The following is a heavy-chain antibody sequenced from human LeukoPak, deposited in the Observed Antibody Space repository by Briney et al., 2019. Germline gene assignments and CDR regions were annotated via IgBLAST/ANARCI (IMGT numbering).Heavy chain of an antibody. Sequence: PGGSLRLSCTASGFTFGDYAMSWVRQAPGKGLEWVGFIRSKTYGGTTEYAASVKGRFTISRDDSKSIAYLQMNSLKTGDTAVYYCTRVQMATITSDYWGQGTLVTVSS. CDR2: IRSKTYGGTT. J-gene: IGHJ4*02. CDR1: GFTFGDYA. V-gene: IGHV3-49*04. CDR3: TRVQMATITSDY. D-gene: IGHD5-24*01.